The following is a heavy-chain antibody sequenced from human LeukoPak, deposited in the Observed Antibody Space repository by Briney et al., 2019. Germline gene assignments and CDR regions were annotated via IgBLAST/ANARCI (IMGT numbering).Heavy chain of an antibody. Sequence: SETLSLTCTVSGGSISSYYRSWIRQPPGKGLEWIAYIHSSGSTNYNPYLKSRITISVDTSRTQFSLNLSSVTAAGTAVYYCARTVAHGSADHWGQGTPVTVSS. D-gene: IGHD5-24*01. CDR3: ARTVAHGSADH. CDR2: IHSSGST. V-gene: IGHV4-59*01. J-gene: IGHJ4*02. CDR1: GGSISSYY.